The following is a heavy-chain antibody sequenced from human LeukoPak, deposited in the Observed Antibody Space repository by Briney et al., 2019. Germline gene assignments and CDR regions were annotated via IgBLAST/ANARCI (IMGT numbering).Heavy chain of an antibody. CDR2: IYPRDGST. CDR1: GYTFTSNY. V-gene: IGHV1-46*01. CDR3: ARDQEGFDY. J-gene: IGHJ4*02. Sequence: ASVKVSCKASGYTFTSNYIHWVRQAPGQGLEWMGMIYPRDGSTSYAQKFQGRVTVTRDTSTSTVHMELSGLRSEDAAVYYCARDQEGFDYWGQGTLVTVSS.